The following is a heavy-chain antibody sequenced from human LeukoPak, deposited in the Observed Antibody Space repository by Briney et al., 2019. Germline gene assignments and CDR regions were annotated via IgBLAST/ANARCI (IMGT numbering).Heavy chain of an antibody. CDR1: GDSVTSNY. CDR3: ARNPDTIIEHWFDP. Sequence: SETLSLTCTVLGDSVTSNYWSWIRQPPGKGLEGIGYINHSGRNNYNPSLRSRVTMSVDTSKNQFSLTLNAVTAADTAVYYCARNPDTIIEHWFDPWGQGTLVTVSS. V-gene: IGHV4-59*02. D-gene: IGHD5-24*01. CDR2: INHSGRN. J-gene: IGHJ5*02.